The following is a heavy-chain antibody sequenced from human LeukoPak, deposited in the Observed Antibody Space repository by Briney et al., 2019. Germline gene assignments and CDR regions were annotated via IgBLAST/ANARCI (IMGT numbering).Heavy chain of an antibody. CDR3: ARPSQLALFNY. D-gene: IGHD6-13*01. CDR2: IWYDGSNK. CDR1: GFTFTSYA. Sequence: GGSLRLSCAASGFTFTSYAMHWVRQAPGKGLEWVAVIWYDGSNKYYADSVKGRFTISRDNAKNTLYLQMNSLRDEDTAVYYCARPSQLALFNYWGQGTLVTVSS. V-gene: IGHV3-33*03. J-gene: IGHJ4*02.